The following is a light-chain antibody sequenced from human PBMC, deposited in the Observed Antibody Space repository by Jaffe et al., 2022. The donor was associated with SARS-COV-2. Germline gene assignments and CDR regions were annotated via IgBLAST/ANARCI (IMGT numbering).Light chain of an antibody. CDR1: RGISNS. CDR2: AAS. V-gene: IGKV1-27*01. CDR3: QKYDSVPLT. Sequence: DIQMTQSPSSLSASVGDRVTITCRASRGISNSLAWYQQKPGAVPKLLIYAASTLQSGVPSRFSGSGSGTDFTLTISSLQPEDVAIYYCQKYDSVPLTFGQGTMVEIK. J-gene: IGKJ1*01.